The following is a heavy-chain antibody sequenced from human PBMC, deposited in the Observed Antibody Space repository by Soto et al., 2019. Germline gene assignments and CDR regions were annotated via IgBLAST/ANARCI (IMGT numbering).Heavy chain of an antibody. V-gene: IGHV1-18*01. CDR3: ARGVRVSAYLDYYMDV. CDR1: GYTFSNFG. CDR2: INPDNGDT. Sequence: QVQLVQSGAKVKKTGASLKVSCKASGYTFSNFGVSWVRQAPGQGLEWIGWINPDNGDTNYGQKCQGRATMTTDTFTNTAYMEVRGLRSDDTAVYYCARGVRVSAYLDYYMDVWGEGTTVTVSS. J-gene: IGHJ6*03. D-gene: IGHD3-10*02.